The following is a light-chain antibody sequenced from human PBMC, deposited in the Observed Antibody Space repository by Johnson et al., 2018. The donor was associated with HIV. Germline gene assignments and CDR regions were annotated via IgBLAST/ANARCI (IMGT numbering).Light chain of an antibody. Sequence: QSVLTQPPSVSAAPGQKVTISCSGSSSNIENNYISWYQQLPGTPPKIIIYDNNKRPSGIPDRFSGSKSGTSATLGITVLQTGDEADYYCGTWDSGLGAVYVFGPGTKVTVL. CDR1: SSNIENNY. V-gene: IGLV1-51*01. J-gene: IGLJ1*01. CDR3: GTWDSGLGAVYV. CDR2: DNN.